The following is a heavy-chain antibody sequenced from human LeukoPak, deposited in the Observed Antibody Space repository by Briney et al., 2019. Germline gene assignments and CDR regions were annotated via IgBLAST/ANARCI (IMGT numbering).Heavy chain of an antibody. V-gene: IGHV1-18*01. J-gene: IGHJ3*02. Sequence: ASVKVSCKASGYTFTSYGISWVRQAPGQGLEWMGWISAYNGNTNYAQKLQGRVTMTTDTSTSTAYMELRSLRSDDTAVYYRARGGPRIGSSWSSRGAFDIWGQGQWSPSLQ. D-gene: IGHD6-13*01. CDR1: GYTFTSYG. CDR2: ISAYNGNT. CDR3: ARGGPRIGSSWSSRGAFDI.